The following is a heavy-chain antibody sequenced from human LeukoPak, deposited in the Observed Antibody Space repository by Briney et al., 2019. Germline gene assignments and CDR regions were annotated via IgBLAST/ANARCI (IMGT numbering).Heavy chain of an antibody. Sequence: PGGSLRPSCAASGFTFSNYNMNWVRQAPGKGLEWVSSISSSSSYIYYADSVKGRFTISRDNTKNSLYMQMNSLRAEDTAVYYCARDSPYGTAGYWGQGTLVTVSS. CDR2: ISSSSSYI. D-gene: IGHD2-8*02. CDR3: ARDSPYGTAGY. J-gene: IGHJ4*02. CDR1: GFTFSNYN. V-gene: IGHV3-21*01.